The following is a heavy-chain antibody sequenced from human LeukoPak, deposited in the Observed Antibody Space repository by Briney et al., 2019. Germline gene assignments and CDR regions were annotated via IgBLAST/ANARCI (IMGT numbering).Heavy chain of an antibody. V-gene: IGHV4-59*01. D-gene: IGHD6-13*01. CDR2: IYYSGST. J-gene: IGHJ5*02. CDR3: AREAAAAGNWFDP. Sequence: SETLSLTCEVYGGSFSGYYWSWIRQPPGKGLEWIGYIYYSGSTNYNPSLKSRVTISVDTSKNQFSLKLSSVTAADTAVYYCAREAAAAGNWFDPWGQGTLVTVSS. CDR1: GGSFSGYY.